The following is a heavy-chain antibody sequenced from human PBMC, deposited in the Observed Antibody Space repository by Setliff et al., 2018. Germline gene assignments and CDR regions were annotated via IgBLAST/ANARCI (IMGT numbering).Heavy chain of an antibody. CDR3: ARDLYSSSSGGFYYYYYYMDV. J-gene: IGHJ6*03. CDR2: IYTSGST. CDR1: GGSISRGSYD. V-gene: IGHV4-61*02. D-gene: IGHD6-6*01. Sequence: SETLSLTCTVSGGSISRGSYDWSWIRQPAGKGLEWIGRIYTSGSTNYNPSLKSRVTISVDTSKNQFSLKLSSVIAADTAVYYCARDLYSSSSGGFYYYYYYMDVWGKGTTVTVSS.